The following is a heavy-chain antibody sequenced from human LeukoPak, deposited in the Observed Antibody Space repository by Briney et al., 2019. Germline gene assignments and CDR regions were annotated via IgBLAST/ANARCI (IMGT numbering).Heavy chain of an antibody. V-gene: IGHV1-2*06. J-gene: IGHJ6*02. CDR2: INPNSGGT. CDR1: GYTFTGYS. Sequence: ASVTVSCMASGYTFTGYSMHWVRQAPGQGLEWLGQINPNSGGTNYAQNFQGRVTMTRDTSVSTAYMELSRLRSDDTAVYYCARGGWARRYGMDVWGQGTTVTVSS. CDR3: ARGGWARRYGMDV. D-gene: IGHD6-6*01.